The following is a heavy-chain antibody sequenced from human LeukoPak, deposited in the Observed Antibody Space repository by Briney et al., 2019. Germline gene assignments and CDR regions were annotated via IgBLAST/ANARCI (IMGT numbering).Heavy chain of an antibody. CDR1: GGSISTSSYY. V-gene: IGHV4-39*07. Sequence: PSETLSLTCTVPGGSISTSSYYWGWIRQTPGKGLEWIGSIYYRGSTYYKSSLKSRVTISLDTSKNQFSLKVSSVTAADTAVYYCAGRYNYGATYAFDIWGQGTMVTVSS. D-gene: IGHD5-18*01. CDR2: IYYRGST. J-gene: IGHJ3*02. CDR3: AGRYNYGATYAFDI.